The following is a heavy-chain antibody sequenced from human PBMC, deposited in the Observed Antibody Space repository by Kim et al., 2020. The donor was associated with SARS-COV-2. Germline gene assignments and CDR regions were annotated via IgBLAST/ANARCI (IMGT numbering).Heavy chain of an antibody. CDR2: ISSNGGST. D-gene: IGHD3-10*01. CDR3: VWGGYGSVSERASYYFDY. CDR1: GFTFSSYA. V-gene: IGHV3-64D*06. J-gene: IGHJ4*02. Sequence: GGSLRLSCSASGFTFSSYAMHWVRQVPGKGLEYVSAISSNGGSTYYADSVKGRFTISRDNSKNTLYLQMSSLRAEDTAVYYCVWGGYGSVSERASYYFDYWGQGALVTVSS.